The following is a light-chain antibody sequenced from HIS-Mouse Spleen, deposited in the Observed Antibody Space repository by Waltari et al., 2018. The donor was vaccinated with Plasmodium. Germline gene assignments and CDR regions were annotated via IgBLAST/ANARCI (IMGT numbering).Light chain of an antibody. CDR1: QSVSSY. J-gene: IGKJ4*01. Sequence: DIELTQSPATLSLSPGERATLSCRASQSVSSYLACYQQKHGQAPRLLIYDASNRSTGIPARFSGSGAGTAFTITISSLEPEDFAVYYCQQRSNWPPLTFGGGTKVEIK. CDR2: DAS. CDR3: QQRSNWPPLT. V-gene: IGKV3-11*01.